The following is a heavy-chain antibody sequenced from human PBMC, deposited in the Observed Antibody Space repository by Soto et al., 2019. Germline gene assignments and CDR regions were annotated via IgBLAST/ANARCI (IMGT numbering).Heavy chain of an antibody. CDR2: ISSSSSSI. Sequence: GGSLRLSCAASGFTFSSYSMNWVRQAPGKGLEWVSYISSSSSSIYYADSVKGRFTISRDNSKDTLYLQMNSLRAEDTAVYYCAKGNIVLMVYAKPEYYFDYWGQGTLVTVSS. CDR1: GFTFSSYS. V-gene: IGHV3-48*01. J-gene: IGHJ4*02. D-gene: IGHD2-8*01. CDR3: AKGNIVLMVYAKPEYYFDY.